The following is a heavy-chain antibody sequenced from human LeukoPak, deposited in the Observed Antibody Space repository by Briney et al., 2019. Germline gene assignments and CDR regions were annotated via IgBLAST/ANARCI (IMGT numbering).Heavy chain of an antibody. D-gene: IGHD4-17*01. Sequence: SETLSLTCTVSGDSISSYYWSWIRQPAGKGLEWIGRIYTSGTTNYNPSLKSRVTMSLDTSKNQFSLKLSSVTAADTAVYYCATTTVTTFSGDAFDIWGQGTMVTVSS. CDR3: ATTTVTTFSGDAFDI. V-gene: IGHV4-4*07. CDR1: GDSISSYY. J-gene: IGHJ3*02. CDR2: IYTSGTT.